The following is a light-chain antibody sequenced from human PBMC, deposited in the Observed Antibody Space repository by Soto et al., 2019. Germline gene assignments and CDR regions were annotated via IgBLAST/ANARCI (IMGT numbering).Light chain of an antibody. J-gene: IGLJ1*01. CDR3: CSYAGSYTSPYV. CDR1: SSDVGGYNY. V-gene: IGLV2-11*01. Sequence: QSALTQPRSVSGSPGQSVTISCTGTSSDVGGYNYVSWYQQHPGKAPKLMIYDVSKRPSGVPDRFSGSKSGNTASLTISWLQAEDEADYYCCSYAGSYTSPYVFGTGTKVTVL. CDR2: DVS.